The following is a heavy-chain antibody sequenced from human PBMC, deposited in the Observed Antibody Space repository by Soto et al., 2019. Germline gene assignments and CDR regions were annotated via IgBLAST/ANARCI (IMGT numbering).Heavy chain of an antibody. CDR3: ERQRNSVVTQAYFDV. CDR2: IYYSGST. CDR1: GGSIRSGDYY. V-gene: IGHV4-39*01. J-gene: IGHJ4*02. Sequence: SETLSLTCTVSGGSIRSGDYYWSWIRQPPGKGLEWIGSIYYSGSTYNNPSLRSRVSMSIDTSKDQFSLKLKSVTAADTALYFCERQRNSVVTQAYFDVWGPGSLVTVSS. D-gene: IGHD2-21*02.